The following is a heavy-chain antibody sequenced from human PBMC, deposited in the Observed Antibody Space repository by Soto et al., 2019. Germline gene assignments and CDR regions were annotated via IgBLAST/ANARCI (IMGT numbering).Heavy chain of an antibody. CDR3: AKGILSATIGTYAMDV. D-gene: IGHD1-1*01. J-gene: IGHJ6*04. V-gene: IGHV3-30*18. Sequence: QVQLVESGGGVVQPGASLRLSCEASGFAFSSYAMHWVRQAPGKGLEWVAVISYDGNYIYYADSVKGRFTISRDNSKNPLYGQVKSLRPEETALYYWAKGILSATIGTYAMDVWGKGTTVTVSS. CDR2: ISYDGNYI. CDR1: GFAFSSYA.